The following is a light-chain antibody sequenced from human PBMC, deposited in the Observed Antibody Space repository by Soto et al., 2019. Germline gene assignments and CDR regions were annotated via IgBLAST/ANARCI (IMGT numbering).Light chain of an antibody. CDR2: GTS. Sequence: EIVLTQSPGTLYLSPGERATLTCRASQSVPSTYFAWDEQKAGQPPRLIISGTSNRETGIPERVTCSGAGPACTRPISRLEPEDVQVDVCPQLGNSPWTFCQGTKVDIK. CDR1: QSVPSTY. V-gene: IGKV3-20*01. CDR3: PQLGNSPWT. J-gene: IGKJ1*01.